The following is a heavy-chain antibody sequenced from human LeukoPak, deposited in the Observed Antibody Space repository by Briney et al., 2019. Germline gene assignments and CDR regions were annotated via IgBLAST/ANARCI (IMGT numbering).Heavy chain of an antibody. D-gene: IGHD3-22*01. Sequence: SETLSLTCTVSGRPIRRGTYYWASIRQPPGKGLEWVATIYYTGSMYYNPSLKGRVTVSVDTSKNQFSLKLSSVTAADTAVYYCARLPGSGYFDYRGQGILVTVSS. CDR1: GRPIRRGTYY. J-gene: IGHJ4*02. V-gene: IGHV4-39*01. CDR3: ARLPGSGYFDY. CDR2: IYYTGSM.